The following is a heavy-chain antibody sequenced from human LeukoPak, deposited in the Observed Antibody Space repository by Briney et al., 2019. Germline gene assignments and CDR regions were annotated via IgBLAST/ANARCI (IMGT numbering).Heavy chain of an antibody. V-gene: IGHV5-51*01. J-gene: IGHJ6*02. D-gene: IGHD1-1*01. Sequence: GASLKISCQGSGYSFTNYWIGWVRQMPGKGLEWMGIIYPDDSDTRYSPSFQGQVTISVDKSISVAYLQWSSLKASDTAMYYCAKHTGKARTDYYFAMDVWGQGTTVTVSS. CDR3: AKHTGKARTDYYFAMDV. CDR2: IYPDDSDT. CDR1: GYSFTNYW.